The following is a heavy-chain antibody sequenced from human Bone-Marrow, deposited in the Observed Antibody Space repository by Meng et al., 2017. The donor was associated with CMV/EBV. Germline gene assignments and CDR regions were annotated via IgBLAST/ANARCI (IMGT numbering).Heavy chain of an antibody. CDR3: ATVGGWSAYYVVDP. V-gene: IGHV4-39*07. Sequence: SETLSLTCTVSGGSSSSSSYYWGWIRQPPGKGLEWIGSIYYSGSTYYNPSLKSRVTISVDTSKNQFSLKLSSVTAADTAMYYCATVGGWSAYYVVDPWGQGILVTVSS. D-gene: IGHD3-3*01. J-gene: IGHJ5*02. CDR1: GGSSSSSSYY. CDR2: IYYSGST.